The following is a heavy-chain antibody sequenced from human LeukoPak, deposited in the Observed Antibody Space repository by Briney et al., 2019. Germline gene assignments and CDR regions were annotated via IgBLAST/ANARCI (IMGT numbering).Heavy chain of an antibody. J-gene: IGHJ4*02. D-gene: IGHD6-19*01. CDR3: ARLKADIAVADYFDY. Sequence: SETLSLTCTVSGGSISSGGYYWSWIRQHPGKGLEWIGYIYYSGSTYYNPSLKSRVTISVDTSKNQFSLKLSSVTAADTAVYYRARLKADIAVADYFDYWGQGTLVTVSS. V-gene: IGHV4-31*03. CDR2: IYYSGST. CDR1: GGSISSGGYY.